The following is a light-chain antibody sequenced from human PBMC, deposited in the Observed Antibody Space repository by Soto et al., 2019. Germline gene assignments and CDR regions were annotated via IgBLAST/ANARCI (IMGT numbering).Light chain of an antibody. CDR2: GTS. J-gene: IGKJ4*01. CDR1: QSVNSNY. V-gene: IGKV3-20*01. CDR3: QQYGSSPLT. Sequence: EIVLTQSPGTLSLSPGGRATLSCRASQSVNSNYFAWYQQKPGQAPRLLIYGTSSRATGIPDRFSGSGSGTDFTLTISRLEPEDFAVYYCQQYGSSPLTFGGGTKVEIK.